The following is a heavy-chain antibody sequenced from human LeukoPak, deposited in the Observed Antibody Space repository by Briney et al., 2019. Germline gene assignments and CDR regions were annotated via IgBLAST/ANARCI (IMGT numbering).Heavy chain of an antibody. CDR2: IYYSGST. J-gene: IGHJ4*02. Sequence: SETLSLTCTVSGYSINNGYYWGWIRQPPGKGLEWIGSIYYSGSTYYNPSLKSRVTISVDTSKNQFSLKLSSVTAADTAVYYCARLDDYGAPGWGQGTLVTVSS. CDR1: GYSINNGYY. CDR3: ARLDDYGAPG. D-gene: IGHD4-17*01. V-gene: IGHV4-38-2*02.